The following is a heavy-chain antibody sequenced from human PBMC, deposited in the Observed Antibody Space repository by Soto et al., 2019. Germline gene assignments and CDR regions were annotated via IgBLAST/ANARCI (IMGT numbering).Heavy chain of an antibody. CDR1: GFTFSIYW. V-gene: IGHV3-7*04. Sequence: EVQLVESGGGLVQPGGSLRLSCAASGFTFSIYWMSWVRQAPGKGLEWVANIKPDGSEKWYVDSVKGRFTISRDNVKNSLYLHMNSLRVEDTAVYYCARGDYYDTSGPFSDAFDIWGQGTMVTVSS. CDR3: ARGDYYDTSGPFSDAFDI. D-gene: IGHD3-22*01. CDR2: IKPDGSEK. J-gene: IGHJ3*02.